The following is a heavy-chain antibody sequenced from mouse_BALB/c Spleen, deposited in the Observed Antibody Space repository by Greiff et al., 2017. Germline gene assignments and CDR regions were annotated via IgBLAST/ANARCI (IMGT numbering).Heavy chain of an antibody. CDR1: GYTFTDYY. D-gene: IGHD2-3*01. CDR3: ARSDGFMDY. Sequence: VQLQQSGAELARPGASVKLSCKASGYTFTDYYINWVKQRTGQGLEWIGEIYPGSGNTYYNEKFKGKATLTADKSSSTAYMQLSSLTSEDSAVYFCARSDGFMDYWGKEPQSPSPQ. CDR2: IYPGSGNT. V-gene: IGHV1-77*01. J-gene: IGHJ4*01.